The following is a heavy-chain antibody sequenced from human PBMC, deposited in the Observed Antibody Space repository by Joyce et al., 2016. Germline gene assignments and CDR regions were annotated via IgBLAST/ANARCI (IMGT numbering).Heavy chain of an antibody. CDR1: GFTFRNYY. V-gene: IGHV3-7*01. CDR2: IKADGSEK. Sequence: EVQLVESGGGLVQPGGSLRLSCVSSGFTFRNYYMGWIRQGPGKGPELVANIKADGSEKSYVGSVEGRFTISRDNAKNSLYLQINGLRAEDTAVYYCAREYFWRYDYWGQGTLVTVSS. J-gene: IGHJ4*02. D-gene: IGHD3-3*01. CDR3: AREYFWRYDY.